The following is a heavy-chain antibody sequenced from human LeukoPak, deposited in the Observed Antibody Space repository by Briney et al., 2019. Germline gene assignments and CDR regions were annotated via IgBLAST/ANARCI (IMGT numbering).Heavy chain of an antibody. CDR3: VTDRESDWRKRFDY. CDR1: GYSFSTHW. D-gene: IGHD3-9*01. V-gene: IGHV3-7*01. Sequence: PGGSLRLSCAASGYSFSTHWMNCLRQVRGRGREWVTKIKEEGSERNDVDSVKGRFTISRDNAENSLNVQVNILGVEDTAVYYCVTDRESDWRKRFDYWGQGALVTVSS. CDR2: IKEEGSER. J-gene: IGHJ4*02.